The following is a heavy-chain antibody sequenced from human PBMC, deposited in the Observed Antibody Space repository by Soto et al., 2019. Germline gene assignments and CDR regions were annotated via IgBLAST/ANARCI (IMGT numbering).Heavy chain of an antibody. Sequence: EVQLLESGGGLVQPGGSLGLSCAASGFTFSSQTMSWVRQAPGKGLEWGSVISSSGSTSYTDSVEGRFTTSKDSSKNTLYLQPNSLRVEDTAVYYCAKGARDVASWGQGTLVTVSS. D-gene: IGHD2-21*01. CDR1: GFTFSSQT. J-gene: IGHJ5*02. CDR2: ISSSGST. V-gene: IGHV3-23*01. CDR3: AKGARDVAS.